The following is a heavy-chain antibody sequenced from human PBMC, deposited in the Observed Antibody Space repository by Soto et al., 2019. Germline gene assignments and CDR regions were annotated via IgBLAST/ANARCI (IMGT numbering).Heavy chain of an antibody. CDR3: AAELYSRGACCHFDY. V-gene: IGHV1-24*01. Sequence: ASVKVSCKVSGYTLTELSMHWVRQAPGKGLEWMGGFDPEDGETNYAQKFQERLTITRDMSTNTAYMELSSLRSEDTAVFFFAAELYSRGACCHFDYWGQGALVTVSS. J-gene: IGHJ4*02. CDR1: GYTLTELS. CDR2: FDPEDGET. D-gene: IGHD2-21*02.